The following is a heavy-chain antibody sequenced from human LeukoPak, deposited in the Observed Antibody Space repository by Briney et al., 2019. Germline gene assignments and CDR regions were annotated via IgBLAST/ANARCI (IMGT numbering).Heavy chain of an antibody. J-gene: IGHJ4*02. CDR3: ARDRLYYYDSSGYYFDY. Sequence: GGSLRLSCAASGFTFSSYSMNWVRQAPGKGLEWVSYISSSSSTIYYADSVKGRFTISRDNAKNSLYLQMNSLRAEDTAVYYWARDRLYYYDSSGYYFDYWGQGTLVTVSS. CDR1: GFTFSSYS. CDR2: ISSSSSTI. D-gene: IGHD3-22*01. V-gene: IGHV3-48*01.